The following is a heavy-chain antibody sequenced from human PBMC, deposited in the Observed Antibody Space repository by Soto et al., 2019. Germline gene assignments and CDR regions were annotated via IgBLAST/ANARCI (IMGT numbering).Heavy chain of an antibody. V-gene: IGHV3-15*01. Sequence: EVQLVESGGGLVKPGGCLRLSCAAPGFTFSNAWMSWVRQAPGKGLEWVGRIKSKTDGGTTDYAPPVRGRFTISRDESKNTLYLQLNSLETEDTDVYYCTTPPWVQAAPDRMYNWFDPWGQGTLVPVSS. CDR3: TTPPWVQAAPDRMYNWFDP. D-gene: IGHD2-2*01. J-gene: IGHJ5*02. CDR1: GFTFSNAW. CDR2: IKSKTDGGTT.